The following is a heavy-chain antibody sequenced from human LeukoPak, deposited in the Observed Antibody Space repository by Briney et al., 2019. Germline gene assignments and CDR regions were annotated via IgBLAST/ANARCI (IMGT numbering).Heavy chain of an antibody. D-gene: IGHD3-22*01. CDR3: ARGDSSPYYYYYMDV. CDR2: VNHSGRT. Sequence: SETLSLTCAVYGGSFSGYYWSWIRQPPGKGLEWIGSVNHSGRTYYNPSLKSRVTISVDTSKNQFSLKLYSVTAADTAVYYCARGDSSPYYYYYMDVWGKGTTVTVSS. J-gene: IGHJ6*03. CDR1: GGSFSGYY. V-gene: IGHV4-34*01.